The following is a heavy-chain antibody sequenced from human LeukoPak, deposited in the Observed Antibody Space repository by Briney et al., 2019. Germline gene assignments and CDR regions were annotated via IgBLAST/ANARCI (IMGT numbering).Heavy chain of an antibody. J-gene: IGHJ6*03. CDR3: ARSGSGSYAGYMDV. D-gene: IGHD3-10*01. CDR2: ISSSGSTI. Sequence: PGGSLRLSCAASGFTFSSYEMNWVRQAPGKGLEWVSYISSSGSTIYYADSVKGRFTISRDNAKNSLYLQMNSLRAEDTAVYYCARSGSGSYAGYMDVWGKGTTVTISS. V-gene: IGHV3-48*03. CDR1: GFTFSSYE.